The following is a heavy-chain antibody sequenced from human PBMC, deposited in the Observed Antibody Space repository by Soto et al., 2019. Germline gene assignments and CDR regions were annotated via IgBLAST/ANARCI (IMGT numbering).Heavy chain of an antibody. D-gene: IGHD5-12*01. CDR1: GFTFSSYA. CDR3: ASGGTMDIVATGSIGY. Sequence: EVQLLESGGGLVQPGGSLRLSCAASGFTFSSYAMSWVRQAPGKGLEWVSAISGSGGSTYYADSVKGRFTISRDNSKNTLYLQMNSLRAEDTAVYYCASGGTMDIVATGSIGYWGQGTLVTVSS. CDR2: ISGSGGST. V-gene: IGHV3-23*01. J-gene: IGHJ4*02.